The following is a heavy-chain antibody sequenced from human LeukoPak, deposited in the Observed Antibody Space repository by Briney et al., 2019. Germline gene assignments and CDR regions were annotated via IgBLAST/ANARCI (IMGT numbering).Heavy chain of an antibody. CDR3: ARDPGYGSGSFFN. CDR2: VNPNSGAT. V-gene: IGHV1-2*02. Sequence: ASVKVSCKASGYTFTSYYMHWLRQAPGLGLEWMGWVNPNSGATSYAQIFQGRVTMTSDSSITTVYMDLARLKSDDTAVYYCARDPGYGSGSFFNWGQGTLVSVSS. CDR1: GYTFTSYY. J-gene: IGHJ4*02. D-gene: IGHD3-10*01.